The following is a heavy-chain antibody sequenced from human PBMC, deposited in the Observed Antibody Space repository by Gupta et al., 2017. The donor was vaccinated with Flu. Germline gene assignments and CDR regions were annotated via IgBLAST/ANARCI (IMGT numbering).Heavy chain of an antibody. CDR1: GFTFSGSA. CDR3: TSLGDSYGQYFDY. CDR2: IRSKVNSYAT. D-gene: IGHD5-18*01. J-gene: IGHJ4*02. V-gene: IGHV3-73*01. Sequence: EVQLVGSGGGLVQPGGSLKLSCSASGFTFSGSAMNWVRQAAGKGLEWWGRIRSKVNSYATAEASSGKGRFNIYRDESKNKVKLQMNRRTNEDTAVYCGTSLGDSYGQYFDYWGQGTLVTVSS.